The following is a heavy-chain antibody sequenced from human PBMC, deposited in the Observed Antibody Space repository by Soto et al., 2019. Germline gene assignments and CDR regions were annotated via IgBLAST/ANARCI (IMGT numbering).Heavy chain of an antibody. CDR1: GGTFSSYT. CDR3: AVGEGSGSYNWFAP. Sequence: QVQLVQSGAEVKKPGSSVKVSCKASGGTFSSYTISWVRQAPGQGLEWMGRIIPILGIANYAQKVQGRVTISADKSTSTAYMELSSLRSEDTAVYYCAVGEGSGSYNWFAPWGQGALVTVSS. CDR2: IIPILGIA. V-gene: IGHV1-69*02. J-gene: IGHJ5*02. D-gene: IGHD3-10*01.